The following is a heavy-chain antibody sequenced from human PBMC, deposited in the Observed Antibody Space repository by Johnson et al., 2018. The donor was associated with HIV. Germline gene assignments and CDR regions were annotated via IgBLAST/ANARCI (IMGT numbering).Heavy chain of an antibody. CDR1: GFTFSSYA. V-gene: IGHV3-30*04. Sequence: QVQLVESGGGVVQPGRSLRLSCAASGFTFSSYAMHWVRQAPGKGLEWVAVISYDGSNKYYADSVKGRFTISRDTSKNTLYLQMNSLRAEDTAVYYCSKLVHYNNVDIWGQGTMVTVSS. CDR3: SKLVHYNNVDI. CDR2: ISYDGSNK. J-gene: IGHJ3*02. D-gene: IGHD3-10*01.